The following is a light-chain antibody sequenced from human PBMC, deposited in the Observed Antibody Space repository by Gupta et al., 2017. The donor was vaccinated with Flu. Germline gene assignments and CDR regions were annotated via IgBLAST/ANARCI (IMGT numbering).Light chain of an antibody. CDR1: QSSSFF. V-gene: IGKV1-39*01. CDR2: ATS. J-gene: IGKJ2*01. CDR3: QQSYNYPFT. Sequence: DIQMTQSPSSLSAAAGDRVTITCRPSQSSSFFLNWYQQKPGKPPKLVIDATSSLQSGVPSRCSGSGSATEFTLTISSLQREDVATYFCQQSYNYPFTFGQGTNLEIK.